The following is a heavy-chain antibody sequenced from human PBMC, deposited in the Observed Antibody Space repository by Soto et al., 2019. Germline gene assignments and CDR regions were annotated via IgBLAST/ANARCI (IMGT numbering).Heavy chain of an antibody. D-gene: IGHD6-19*01. CDR2: IYHSGST. J-gene: IGHJ4*02. CDR1: GGSISSGGYS. V-gene: IGHV4-30-2*01. CDR3: ARGARSSNYVGY. Sequence: QLQLQESGSGLVKPSQTLSLTCAVSGGSISSGGYSWSWIRQPPGKGLEWNGYIYHSGSTYYNPSLKNRVTISVDMSKNQFSLKLSSVTAADTAVYYCARGARSSNYVGYWGQGTLVTVSS.